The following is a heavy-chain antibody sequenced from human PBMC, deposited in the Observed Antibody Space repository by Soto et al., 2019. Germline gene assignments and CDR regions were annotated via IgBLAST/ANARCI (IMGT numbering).Heavy chain of an antibody. Sequence: GGSLRLSCAASGFTVSSKYMTWVRQAPGKGLEWVSLIQSSGTTYSADSVKGRFTISRDTSENTLHLQMDSLRVEDTAVYYCARDVVLCDGGRCYGIPLDVCGKGTTVTVSS. J-gene: IGHJ6*04. CDR2: IQSSGTT. CDR3: ARDVVLCDGGRCYGIPLDV. D-gene: IGHD2-15*01. CDR1: GFTVSSKY. V-gene: IGHV3-66*01.